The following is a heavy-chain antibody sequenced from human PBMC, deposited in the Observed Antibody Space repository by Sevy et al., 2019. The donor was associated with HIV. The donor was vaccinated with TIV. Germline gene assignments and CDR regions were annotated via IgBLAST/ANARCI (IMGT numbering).Heavy chain of an antibody. D-gene: IGHD4-17*01. Sequence: ASVKVSCKASGYTFTSYYMHWVRQAPGQGLEWMGIINPSGGSTSYAQKFQGRVTMTRDMSTSTVYMELSSLRSEDTAVYYCARDIAYGQPEIYFDYWGQGTLVTVSS. CDR3: ARDIAYGQPEIYFDY. CDR2: INPSGGST. V-gene: IGHV1-46*01. J-gene: IGHJ4*02. CDR1: GYTFTSYY.